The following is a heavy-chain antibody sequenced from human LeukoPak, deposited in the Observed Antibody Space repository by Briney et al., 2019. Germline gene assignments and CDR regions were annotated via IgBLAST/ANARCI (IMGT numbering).Heavy chain of an antibody. J-gene: IGHJ4*02. CDR1: GLTFSNYW. V-gene: IGHV3-74*01. Sequence: PGGSLRLSRAASGLTFSNYWMHWVRQAPGKGLAWVSRINSDGISTSYADSVKGRFTVSRDNARNSLYLQMNTLRAEDTAVYYCANSPGGHPYYFDYWGQGTLVTVSS. D-gene: IGHD2-8*02. CDR3: ANSPGGHPYYFDY. CDR2: INSDGIST.